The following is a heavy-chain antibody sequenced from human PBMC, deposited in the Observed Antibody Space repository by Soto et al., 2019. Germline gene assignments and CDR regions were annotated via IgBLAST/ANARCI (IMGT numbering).Heavy chain of an antibody. CDR1: GFTFSDYY. V-gene: IGHV3-11*01. J-gene: IGHJ5*02. D-gene: IGHD3-10*01. Sequence: QMQLVQSGGGLVKPGGSLTLSCKASGFTFSDYYMIWVRQTPGKGLEWLSYISDSGSTIYYADYVRARFTIFRENAANSVYLQLDGLTDGDTAFYYCARGGSGWTRGGWLGPWGQGSLVTVSS. CDR3: ARGGSGWTRGGWLGP. CDR2: ISDSGSTI.